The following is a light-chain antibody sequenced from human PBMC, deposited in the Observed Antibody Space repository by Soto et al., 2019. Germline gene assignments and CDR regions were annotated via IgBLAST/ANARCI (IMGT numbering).Light chain of an antibody. Sequence: QAVVTQEPSLTVSPGGTVTLTCGSSTGTVTSGHYPYWFQQQPGQAPRTLIYDTSNKHSWTPARFSGSLLGGKAALTLSGAQPGDEADYYCLLSYSGARGVFGGGTKLTVL. CDR3: LLSYSGARGV. CDR2: DTS. V-gene: IGLV7-46*01. J-gene: IGLJ2*01. CDR1: TGTVTSGHY.